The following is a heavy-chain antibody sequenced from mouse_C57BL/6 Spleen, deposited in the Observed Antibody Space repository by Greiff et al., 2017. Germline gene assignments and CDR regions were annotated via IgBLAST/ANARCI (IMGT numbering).Heavy chain of an antibody. Sequence: QVQLQQSGPELVKPGASVKISCKASGYAFSSSWMNWVKQRPGKGLEWIGRIYPGDGDTNYNGKFKGKATLTADKSSSTAYMQLSSLTSEDSAVYFCARETMVTTRYFDVWGTGTTVTVSS. J-gene: IGHJ1*03. V-gene: IGHV1-82*01. D-gene: IGHD2-2*01. CDR1: GYAFSSSW. CDR3: ARETMVTTRYFDV. CDR2: IYPGDGDT.